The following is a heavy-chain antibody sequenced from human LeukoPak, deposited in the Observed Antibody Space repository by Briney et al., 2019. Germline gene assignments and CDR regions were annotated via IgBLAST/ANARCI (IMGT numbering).Heavy chain of an antibody. V-gene: IGHV4-34*01. J-gene: IGHJ5*02. Sequence: SETLSLTCAVYGGSFSGYYWSWIRQPPGKGLEWIGEINHSGSTNYNPSLKSRVTISVDTSKNQFSLKLSSVTAADTAVYYCARAHLVLLWFGGRENWFDPWGRGTLVTVSS. CDR2: INHSGST. CDR3: ARAHLVLLWFGGRENWFDP. D-gene: IGHD3-10*01. CDR1: GGSFSGYY.